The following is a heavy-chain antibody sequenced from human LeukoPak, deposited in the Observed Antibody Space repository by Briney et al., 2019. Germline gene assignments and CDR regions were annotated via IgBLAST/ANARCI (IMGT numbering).Heavy chain of an antibody. CDR2: ISYDGSNK. CDR3: AKITEWLSPYYYGMDV. Sequence: GGSLRLSCAPSGFTFSSYGMHWVRQAPGKGLEWVAVISYDGSNKYYADSVKGRFTISRDNSKNTLYLQMNSLRAEDTAVYYCAKITEWLSPYYYGMDVWGQGTTVTVSS. D-gene: IGHD3-3*01. V-gene: IGHV3-30*18. CDR1: GFTFSSYG. J-gene: IGHJ6*02.